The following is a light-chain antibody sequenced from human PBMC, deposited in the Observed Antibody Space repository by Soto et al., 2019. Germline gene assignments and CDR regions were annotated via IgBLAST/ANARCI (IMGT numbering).Light chain of an antibody. CDR3: QQHNQWPIT. J-gene: IGKJ5*01. CDR2: YIS. CDR1: QSAGNF. Sequence: EVVMTQSPATLSVSPGETASLSCRASQSAGNFLAWYQQKPGQAPRLLIYYISTRATGIPARFSGSGSGTEFTLPLNSLQSEDSAVYYCQQHNQWPITFGQGTRLEIK. V-gene: IGKV3D-15*01.